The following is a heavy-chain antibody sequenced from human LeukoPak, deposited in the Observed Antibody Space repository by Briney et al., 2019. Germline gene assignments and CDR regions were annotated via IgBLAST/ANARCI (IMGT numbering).Heavy chain of an antibody. CDR1: GFTFSNAW. J-gene: IGHJ3*02. CDR3: TTDTTTYNWNDDAFDI. CDR2: IKSKTDGGTT. V-gene: IGHV3-15*01. Sequence: GGSLRLSCAASGFTFSNAWMSRVRQAPGKGLEWVGRIKSKTDGGTTDYAAPVKGRFTISRDDSKNTLYLQMNSLKTEDTAVYYCTTDTTTYNWNDDAFDIWGQGTMVTVSS. D-gene: IGHD1-1*01.